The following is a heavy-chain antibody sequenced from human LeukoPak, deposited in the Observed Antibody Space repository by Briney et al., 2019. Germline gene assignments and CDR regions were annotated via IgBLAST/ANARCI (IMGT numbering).Heavy chain of an antibody. J-gene: IGHJ6*02. CDR1: GGSISSYY. Sequence: SETLSLTCTVSGGSISSYYWSWIRQPPGKGLEWIGYIYYSGSTNYNPSLKSRVTISVDTSKNQFSLKLGSVTAADTAVYYCGRHQTMYYGMDVWGQGTTVSVSS. CDR2: IYYSGST. D-gene: IGHD4/OR15-4a*01. CDR3: GRHQTMYYGMDV. V-gene: IGHV4-59*08.